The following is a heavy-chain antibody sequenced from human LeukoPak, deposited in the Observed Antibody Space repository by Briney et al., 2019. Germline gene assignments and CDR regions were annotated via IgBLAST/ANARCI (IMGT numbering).Heavy chain of an antibody. D-gene: IGHD1-26*01. V-gene: IGHV1-8*03. J-gene: IGHJ4*02. Sequence: ASVKVSCKASGYTFTSYDINWVRQATGQGLEWMGWMNPNSGNTGYAQKFQGRVTITRDTSASTAYMELSSLRSEDTAVYYCAREPHSGIVGAASPSGGFDYWGQGTLVTVSS. CDR3: AREPHSGIVGAASPSGGFDY. CDR1: GYTFTSYD. CDR2: MNPNSGNT.